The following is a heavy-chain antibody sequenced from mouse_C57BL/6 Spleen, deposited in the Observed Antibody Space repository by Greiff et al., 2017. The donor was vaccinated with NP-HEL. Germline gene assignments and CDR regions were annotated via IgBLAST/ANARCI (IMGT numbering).Heavy chain of an antibody. J-gene: IGHJ2*01. Sequence: EVMLVESGEGLVKPGGSLKLSCAASGFTFSSYAMSWVRQTPEKRLEWVAYISSGGDYIYYADTVKGRFTISRDNARNTLYLQMSSLKSEDTAMYYCTRGYYGSSYDYWGQGTTLTVSS. CDR1: GFTFSSYA. CDR3: TRGYYGSSYDY. V-gene: IGHV5-9-1*02. CDR2: ISSGGDYI. D-gene: IGHD1-1*01.